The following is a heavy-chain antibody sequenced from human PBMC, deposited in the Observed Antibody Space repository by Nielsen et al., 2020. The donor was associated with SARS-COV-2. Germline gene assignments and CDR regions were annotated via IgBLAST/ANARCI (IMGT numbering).Heavy chain of an antibody. Sequence: GSLRLSCAVYGGSFGGYYWSWIRQPPGKGLEWIGEVNYRGGTYYNPSLKSRVTISVDRSKNQFSLKLSSVTAADTAVYYCARGGRSYDYWGQGTLVTVSS. D-gene: IGHD1-26*01. CDR3: ARGGRSYDY. J-gene: IGHJ4*02. CDR2: VNYRGGT. V-gene: IGHV4-34*01. CDR1: GGSFGGYY.